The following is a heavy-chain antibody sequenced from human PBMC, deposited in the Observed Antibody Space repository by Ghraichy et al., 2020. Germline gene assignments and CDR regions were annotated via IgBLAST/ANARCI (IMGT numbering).Heavy chain of an antibody. CDR1: GYTFTSYG. CDR3: ARAEYGSGSAYWYFDL. V-gene: IGHV1-18*01. D-gene: IGHD3-10*01. Sequence: ASVKVSCKASGYTFTSYGISWVRQAPGQGLEWMGWISAYNGNTNYAQNLQGRVTMTTDTSTSTAYMELRSLRSDDTAVYYCARAEYGSGSAYWYFDLWGRGTLVTVSS. J-gene: IGHJ2*01. CDR2: ISAYNGNT.